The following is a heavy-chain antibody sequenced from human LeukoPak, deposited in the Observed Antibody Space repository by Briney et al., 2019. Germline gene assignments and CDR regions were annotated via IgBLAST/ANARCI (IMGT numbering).Heavy chain of an antibody. J-gene: IGHJ6*02. V-gene: IGHV1-2*06. Sequence: ASVKVSCKASGYTFTGYYMHWVRQAPGQGLEWMGRINPNSGGTNYAQKFQGRVTMTRDTSISTAYMELSSLRSEDTAVYYCAREDIVVVPAALYYYGMDVWGQGTTVTVSS. CDR3: AREDIVVVPAALYYYGMDV. CDR2: INPNSGGT. CDR1: GYTFTGYY. D-gene: IGHD2-2*01.